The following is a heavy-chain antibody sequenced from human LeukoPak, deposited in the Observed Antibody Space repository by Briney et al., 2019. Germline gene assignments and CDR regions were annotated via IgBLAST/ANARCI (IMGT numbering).Heavy chain of an antibody. J-gene: IGHJ4*02. CDR2: IYYSGST. CDR3: ARDPPVVTRNY. D-gene: IGHD4-23*01. CDR1: GGSISSSSYY. Sequence: SETLSLTCTVSGGSISSSSYYWGWIRQPPGNGLEWIGSIYYSGSTYYNPSLKSRVTISVDTSKNQFSLKLSSVTAADTAVYYCARDPPVVTRNYWGQGTLVTVSS. V-gene: IGHV4-39*07.